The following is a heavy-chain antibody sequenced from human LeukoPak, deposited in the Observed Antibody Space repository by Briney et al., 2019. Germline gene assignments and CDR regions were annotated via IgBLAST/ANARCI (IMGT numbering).Heavy chain of an antibody. V-gene: IGHV4-59*01. Sequence: PSETLSLTCTVSGGSISSFYWSWIRQPPGKGLEWIGYIYYSGSTNYNPSLKSRVTISVDTSKNQFSLKLSSVTAADTAVYYCARVTGYMIEDYFDYWGQGTLVTVSS. D-gene: IGHD3-22*01. CDR1: GGSISSFY. CDR2: IYYSGST. CDR3: ARVTGYMIEDYFDY. J-gene: IGHJ4*02.